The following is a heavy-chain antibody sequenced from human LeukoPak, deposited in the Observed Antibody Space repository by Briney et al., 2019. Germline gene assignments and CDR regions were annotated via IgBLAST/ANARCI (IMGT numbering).Heavy chain of an antibody. D-gene: IGHD6-13*01. V-gene: IGHV4-39*01. Sequence: SETLSLTCTVSGGSISSSSYYWGWIRQPPGKGLEWIGSIYYSGSTYYNPSLKSRVTISVDTSKNQFSLKLGSVTAADTAVYYCARHLPSIAAAGFPFDYWGQGTLVTVSS. CDR2: IYYSGST. CDR1: GGSISSSSYY. J-gene: IGHJ4*02. CDR3: ARHLPSIAAAGFPFDY.